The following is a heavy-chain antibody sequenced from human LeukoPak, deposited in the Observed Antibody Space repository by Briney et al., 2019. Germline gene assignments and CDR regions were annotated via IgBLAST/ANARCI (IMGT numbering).Heavy chain of an antibody. CDR1: GYTFTGYY. J-gene: IGHJ4*02. V-gene: IGHV1-2*02. D-gene: IGHD3-10*01. CDR2: INPNSGGT. Sequence: ASVKVSCKASGYTFTGYYIHWMRQAPGQGLEWMGWINPNSGGTNYAQKFQGRVTMTRDTSITTAYMELSSLRSDDTAVFYCAVNFGSGTYSSSYEYFDFWGQGTLVTVSS. CDR3: AVNFGSGTYSSSYEYFDF.